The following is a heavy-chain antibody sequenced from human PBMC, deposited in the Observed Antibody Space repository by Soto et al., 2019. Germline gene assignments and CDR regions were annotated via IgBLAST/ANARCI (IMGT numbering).Heavy chain of an antibody. CDR1: GGSISSGGYY. CDR3: GRGPTIGYSSSVYWFDP. CDR2: IYYSGST. D-gene: IGHD6-13*01. Sequence: QVQLQESGPGLVKPSQTLSLTCTVSGGSISSGGYYWSWIRQHPGKGLEWIGYIYYSGSTYYNPSLKSRVTNPVEASKNQFTLKLSSVTAADTAVYYCGRGPTIGYSSSVYWFDPWGQGTLVTVSS. V-gene: IGHV4-31*03. J-gene: IGHJ5*02.